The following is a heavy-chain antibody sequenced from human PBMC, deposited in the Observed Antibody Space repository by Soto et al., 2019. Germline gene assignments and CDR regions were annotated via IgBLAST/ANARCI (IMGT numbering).Heavy chain of an antibody. V-gene: IGHV2-5*02. Sequence: QITLKESGPTLVKPTQTLTLTCIFSGFSFTADGVGVGWIRQPPGKALEWLALIYWDDDARYRASLKSRLTSTNXSXKXXVVLTMTHMDPVDTSTYYCALAFGGTSWPNDAFDVWGQGTVVTVSS. CDR3: ALAFGGTSWPNDAFDV. D-gene: IGHD3-16*01. J-gene: IGHJ3*01. CDR1: GFSFTADGVG. CDR2: IYWDDDA.